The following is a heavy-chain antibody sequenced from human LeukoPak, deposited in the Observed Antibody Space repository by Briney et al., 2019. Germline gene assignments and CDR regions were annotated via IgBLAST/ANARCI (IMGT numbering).Heavy chain of an antibody. J-gene: IGHJ4*02. D-gene: IGHD6-19*01. CDR3: AKESGYSGSSGWYYFDY. V-gene: IGHV3-23*01. Sequence: GGSLRLSCAASGFTFSSYAMSWFRQAPGKGLEWVSAISGSGGSTYYADSVKGRFTISRDNSKNTLYLQMNSLRAEDTAVYYCAKESGYSGSSGWYYFDYWGQGTLVTVSS. CDR2: ISGSGGST. CDR1: GFTFSSYA.